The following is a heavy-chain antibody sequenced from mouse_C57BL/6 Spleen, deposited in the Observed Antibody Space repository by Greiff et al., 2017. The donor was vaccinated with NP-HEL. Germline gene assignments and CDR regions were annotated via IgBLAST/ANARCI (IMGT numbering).Heavy chain of an antibody. V-gene: IGHV1-81*01. J-gene: IGHJ4*01. CDR3: AREDTTVYYYAMDY. D-gene: IGHD1-1*01. Sequence: QVQLQQSGAELARPGASVKLSCKASGYTFTSYGISWVKQRPGQGLEWIGEIYPRSGNTYYNEKFKGKATLTADKSSSTAYMELRSLTSEDSAVYFCAREDTTVYYYAMDYWGQGTSVTVSS. CDR2: IYPRSGNT. CDR1: GYTFTSYG.